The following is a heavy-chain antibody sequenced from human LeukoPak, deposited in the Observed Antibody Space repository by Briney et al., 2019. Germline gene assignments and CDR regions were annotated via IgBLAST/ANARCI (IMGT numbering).Heavy chain of an antibody. Sequence: ASVKVSCKASGYTFTSYDINWVRQATGQGLEWMGWISAYNGNTNYAQNLQGRVTMTTDTSTSTAYIELRSLRSDDTAVYYCARDFGYYDSSGYYWGQGTLVTVSS. D-gene: IGHD3-22*01. J-gene: IGHJ4*02. CDR1: GYTFTSYD. CDR2: ISAYNGNT. V-gene: IGHV1-18*01. CDR3: ARDFGYYDSSGYY.